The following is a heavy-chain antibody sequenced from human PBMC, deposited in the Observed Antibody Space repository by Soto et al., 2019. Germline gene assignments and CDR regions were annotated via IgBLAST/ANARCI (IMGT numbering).Heavy chain of an antibody. J-gene: IGHJ4*02. Sequence: SETLSLTCTVSGDSMTKNYRSWSMTNYYYWSWIRQTPGNGLEWIGYVESRGRTEYKPSLASRVTLCRDSTQNQFSLTLRAVSTADRALYCWARSVYGAYLDYWGQGIPVTVSS. CDR1: GDSMTKNYRSWSMTNYYY. CDR2: VESRGRT. V-gene: IGHV4-61*01. D-gene: IGHD3-10*01. CDR3: ARSVYGAYLDY.